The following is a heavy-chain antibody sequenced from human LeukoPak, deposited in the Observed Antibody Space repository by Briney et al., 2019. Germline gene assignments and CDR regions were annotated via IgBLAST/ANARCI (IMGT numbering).Heavy chain of an antibody. V-gene: IGHV4-30-4*08. Sequence: SQTLSLTXTVSGGSISSGDYYWSWIRQPPGKGLEWIGYIYYSGSTYYNPSLKSRVTISVDTSKNQFSLKLSSVTAADTTVYYCASTPDYYDSSGYSDYWGQGTLVTVSS. CDR1: GGSISSGDYY. CDR2: IYYSGST. CDR3: ASTPDYYDSSGYSDY. D-gene: IGHD3-22*01. J-gene: IGHJ4*02.